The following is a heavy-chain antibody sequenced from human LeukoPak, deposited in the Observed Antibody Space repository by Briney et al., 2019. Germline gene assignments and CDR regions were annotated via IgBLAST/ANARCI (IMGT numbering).Heavy chain of an antibody. CDR3: ASGLLWFGESTRAEYYFDY. D-gene: IGHD3-10*01. Sequence: PSETLSLTCTVSNGSISSSAYYWSWIRQPAGKGLEWIGRIYTSGSTNYNPSLKSRVTMSVDTSKNQFSLKLSSVTAADTAVYYCASGLLWFGESTRAEYYFDYWGQGTLVTVSS. CDR2: IYTSGST. V-gene: IGHV4-4*07. J-gene: IGHJ4*02. CDR1: NGSISSSAYY.